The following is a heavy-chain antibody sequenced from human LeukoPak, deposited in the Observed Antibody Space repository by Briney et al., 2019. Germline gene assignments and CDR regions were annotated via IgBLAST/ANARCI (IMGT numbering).Heavy chain of an antibody. D-gene: IGHD1-26*01. CDR3: AKIPRYSGTYDAFDI. CDR2: ISGSGGRT. V-gene: IGHV3-23*01. J-gene: IGHJ3*02. Sequence: PGGSLRLSCAASGFTVSSYAMSWVRQAPGKGLEWVSAISGSGGRTYYADSVKGRFTISRDNSKNTLYLQMNSLRAEDTAVYYCAKIPRYSGTYDAFDIWGQETMVTVSS. CDR1: GFTVSSYA.